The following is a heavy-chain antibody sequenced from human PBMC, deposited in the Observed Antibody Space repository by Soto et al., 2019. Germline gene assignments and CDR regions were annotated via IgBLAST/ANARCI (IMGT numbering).Heavy chain of an antibody. CDR3: ASGAVVVSNGLLAGMDV. J-gene: IGHJ6*02. CDR1: GYTFTRYY. D-gene: IGHD2-15*01. Sequence: GASVKVSCKASGYTFTRYYVHWVRQAPGQGPEWMGVINPSGGTTNYAQKFQGRVTMTRDTSTSTVFMELSSLISDDTAIYYCASGAVVVSNGLLAGMDVWGLGTTVTVSS. CDR2: INPSGGTT. V-gene: IGHV1-46*01.